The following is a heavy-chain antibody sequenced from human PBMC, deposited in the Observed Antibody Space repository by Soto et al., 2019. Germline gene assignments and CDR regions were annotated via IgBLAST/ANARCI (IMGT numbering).Heavy chain of an antibody. V-gene: IGHV1-69*06. CDR2: IIPLFDTA. J-gene: IGHJ6*02. CDR1: GGTFNNDA. D-gene: IGHD3-9*01. Sequence: SVKVSCKASGGTFNNDAISWVRQAPGQGLEWMGGIIPLFDTANYAQKFQGRVTFTADKSTGTAYMELSSLRSEDTAVYFCAREDLDDIMSGYFLSYGMDVWGQGTTVTVSS. CDR3: AREDLDDIMSGYFLSYGMDV.